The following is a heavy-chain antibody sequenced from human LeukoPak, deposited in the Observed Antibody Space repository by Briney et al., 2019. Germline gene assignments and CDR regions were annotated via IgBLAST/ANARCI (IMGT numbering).Heavy chain of an antibody. V-gene: IGHV3-15*01. J-gene: IGHJ4*02. CDR1: GFTFSKAW. CDR3: ITGLRIETGGTSDY. CDR2: VKSKNDGGTT. Sequence: PGGSLRLSCAASGFTFSKAWMSWVRQAPGKGLEWVGRVKSKNDGGTTEYAAPVKGRFTISRDDSKNTLYLQMNSLKSEDTAMYYCITGLRIETGGTSDYWGQGTLVTVSS. D-gene: IGHD6-13*01.